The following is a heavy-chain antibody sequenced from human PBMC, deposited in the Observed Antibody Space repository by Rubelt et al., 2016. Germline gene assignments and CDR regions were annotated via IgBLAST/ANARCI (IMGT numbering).Heavy chain of an antibody. CDR1: GFTFSSYG. CDR3: GGTGSSWYRDGMDV. D-gene: IGHD6-13*01. CDR2: IWYDGSNK. V-gene: IGHV3-33*01. J-gene: IGHJ6*02. Sequence: ESGGGVVQPGRSLRLSCAASGFTFSSYGMHWVRQAPGKGLEWVAVIWYDGSNKYYADSVKGRFTISRDNSKNTLLLQMNSLRAEDTAVYYCGGTGSSWYRDGMDVWGQGTTVTVSS.